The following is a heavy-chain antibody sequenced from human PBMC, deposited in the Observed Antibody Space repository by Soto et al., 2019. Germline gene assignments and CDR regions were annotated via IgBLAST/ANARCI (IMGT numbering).Heavy chain of an antibody. V-gene: IGHV5-51*01. CDR2: TYPGGSDT. CDR1: GYSFTSYW. Sequence: PGESLKISCKGSGYSFTSYWIGWVRQMPGKGLEWMGITYPGGSDTRYSPSFQGQVTISADKSISTAYLQWSSLKASDTAMYYCARPYDSSGYSLAFDIWGQGTMVTVS. CDR3: ARPYDSSGYSLAFDI. D-gene: IGHD3-22*01. J-gene: IGHJ3*02.